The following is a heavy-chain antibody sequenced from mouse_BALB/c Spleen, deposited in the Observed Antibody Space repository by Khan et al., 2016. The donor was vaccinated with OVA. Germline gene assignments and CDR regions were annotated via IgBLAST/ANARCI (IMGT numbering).Heavy chain of an antibody. CDR3: ARRNYFGYTFAY. Sequence: QVQLQQPGAELARPGASVKLSCKASGYTFTDYYINWVKQRTGQGLEWIGEISPGSGDTYYNERFKGQATLTEDKSSSTAYMQLSSLTSEASAVYFCARRNYFGYTFAYWGQGTLGTVSA. V-gene: IGHV1-77*01. D-gene: IGHD1-2*01. J-gene: IGHJ3*01. CDR1: GYTFTDYY. CDR2: ISPGSGDT.